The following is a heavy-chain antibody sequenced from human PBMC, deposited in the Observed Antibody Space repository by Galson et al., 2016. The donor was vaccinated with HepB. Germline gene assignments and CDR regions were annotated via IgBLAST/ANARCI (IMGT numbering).Heavy chain of an antibody. J-gene: IGHJ2*01. CDR1: GGTFGNSA. CDR3: ARDESAAHCVFDL. Sequence: SVKVSCKASGGTFGNSAIHWIRQAPGQGLQWMGGITPLFGTTDYGQTFEGRVSITADDSNDVVYMEMSSLSSEDTATYFCARDESAAHCVFDLWGRGTLITVSS. V-gene: IGHV1-69*13. CDR2: ITPLFGTT.